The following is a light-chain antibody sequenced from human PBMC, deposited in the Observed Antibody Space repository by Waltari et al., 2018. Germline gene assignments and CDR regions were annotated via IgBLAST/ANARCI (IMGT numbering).Light chain of an antibody. J-gene: IGKJ1*01. CDR2: GAS. V-gene: IGKV3-20*01. CDR1: QSVSSNY. Sequence: EVVLTQSPGTLSLSPGERATLSCRASQSVSSNYLAWYQQKPGQAPRLLIYGASNRATGIPDRFSGRGSGRDFTLTISRLEPEDFAVYYCQQYGTSPTWTFGQGTKVEIK. CDR3: QQYGTSPTWT.